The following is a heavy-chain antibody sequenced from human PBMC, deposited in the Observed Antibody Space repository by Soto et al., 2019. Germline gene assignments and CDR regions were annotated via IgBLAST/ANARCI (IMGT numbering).Heavy chain of an antibody. Sequence: HPGGSLRLSCAASGFTFSSYGMHWVRQAPGKGLEWVAVISYDGSNKYYADSVKGRFTISRDNSKNTLYLQMNSLRAEDTAVYYCAKDKISDYGMDVWGQGTTVTVSS. V-gene: IGHV3-30*18. CDR2: ISYDGSNK. J-gene: IGHJ6*02. D-gene: IGHD2-15*01. CDR3: AKDKISDYGMDV. CDR1: GFTFSSYG.